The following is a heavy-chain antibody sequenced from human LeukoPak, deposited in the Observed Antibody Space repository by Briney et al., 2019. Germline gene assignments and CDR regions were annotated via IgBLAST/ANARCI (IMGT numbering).Heavy chain of an antibody. Sequence: GGSLRLSCAASGLTFRSYTMNWVRQAPGRGLEWVSSINSGSSYIYYADSVKDRFTISRDNAKNSLYLQMNSLRAEDTAVYYCATDPRGYCTNNGCYSGGFDYWGQGTLVTVSS. CDR2: INSGSSYI. CDR3: ATDPRGYCTNNGCYSGGFDY. J-gene: IGHJ4*02. CDR1: GLTFRSYT. D-gene: IGHD2-8*01. V-gene: IGHV3-21*01.